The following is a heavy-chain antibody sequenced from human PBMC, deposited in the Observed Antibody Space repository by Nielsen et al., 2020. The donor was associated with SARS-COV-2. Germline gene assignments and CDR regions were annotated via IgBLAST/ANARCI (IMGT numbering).Heavy chain of an antibody. CDR3: ARVEGTTIFGVVIQYGMDV. V-gene: IGHV3-7*03. D-gene: IGHD3-3*01. CDR1: GFTFSSYS. CDR2: IKQDGSEK. Sequence: GESLKISCAASGFTFSSYSMNWVRQAPGKGLEWVANIKQDGSEKYYVDSVKGRFTISRDNAKNSLYLQMNSLRAEDTAVYYCARVEGTTIFGVVIQYGMDVWGQGTTVTVSS. J-gene: IGHJ6*02.